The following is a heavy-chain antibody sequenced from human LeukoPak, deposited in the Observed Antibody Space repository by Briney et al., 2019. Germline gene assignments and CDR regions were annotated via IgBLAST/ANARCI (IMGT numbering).Heavy chain of an antibody. J-gene: IGHJ4*02. CDR3: ARIVVEMATIEFDY. CDR1: GGSIISHY. D-gene: IGHD5-24*01. CDR2: IYHSGST. V-gene: IGHV4-59*08. Sequence: SETLSLTCSVSGGSIISHYWTWIRQPPGKGLEWIGSIYHSGSTYYNPSLKSRVTISVDTSKNQFSLKLSSVTAADTAVYYCARIVVEMATIEFDYWGQGTLVTVSS.